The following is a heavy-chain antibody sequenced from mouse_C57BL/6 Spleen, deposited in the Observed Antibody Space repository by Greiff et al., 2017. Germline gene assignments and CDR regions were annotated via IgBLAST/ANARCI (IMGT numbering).Heavy chain of an antibody. J-gene: IGHJ4*01. Sequence: EVKLVESEGGLVQPGSSMKLSCTASGFTFSDYYMAWVRQVPEKGLEWVANINYDGSSTYYLDSLKSRFIISRDNAKNILYLQMSSLKSEDTATYYCARVGIYYDKGDAMDYWGQGTSVTVSS. CDR3: ARVGIYYDKGDAMDY. D-gene: IGHD2-4*01. CDR2: INYDGSST. CDR1: GFTFSDYY. V-gene: IGHV5-16*01.